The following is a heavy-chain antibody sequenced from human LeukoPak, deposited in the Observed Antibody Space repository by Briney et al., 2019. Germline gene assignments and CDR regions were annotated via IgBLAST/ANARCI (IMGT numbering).Heavy chain of an antibody. Sequence: GGSLRLSCAASGFTFSSYSMNWVRQAPGKGLEWVSYTSSSSSTIYYANSVKGRFTISRDNAKNSLYLQMNSLRAEDTAVYYCARGSHCSSTSCYTVEYFQHWGQGTLVTVSS. CDR2: TSSSSSTI. V-gene: IGHV3-48*01. J-gene: IGHJ1*01. D-gene: IGHD2-2*02. CDR3: ARGSHCSSTSCYTVEYFQH. CDR1: GFTFSSYS.